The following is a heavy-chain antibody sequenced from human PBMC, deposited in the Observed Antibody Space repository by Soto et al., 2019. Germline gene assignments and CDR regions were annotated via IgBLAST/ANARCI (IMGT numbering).Heavy chain of an antibody. CDR2: VIPNLGVT. V-gene: IGHV1-69*04. D-gene: IGHD2-15*01. CDR3: ARDTCDCSDTSCPEFDY. Sequence: SVKVSCKASGGTLSSYTFSWVRQAPGQGLEWMGRVIPNLGVTNYAKKFQGRFTIVVDTSTSTAYMELNSLRYEDTAVYYCARDTCDCSDTSCPEFDYWGQGTLVPVSS. CDR1: GGTLSSYT. J-gene: IGHJ4*02.